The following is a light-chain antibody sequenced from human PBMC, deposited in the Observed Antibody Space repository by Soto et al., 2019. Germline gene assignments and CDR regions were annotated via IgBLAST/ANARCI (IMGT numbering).Light chain of an antibody. J-gene: IGKJ2*01. V-gene: IGKV3-20*01. CDR1: QSVTRNN. CDR3: QQFGTSPYT. CDR2: AAS. Sequence: EIVLTQSPGTLSVSPGERSTLSCRASQSVTRNNLSWYQHKPGQAPRLLIYAASSRDTGIPDRFSGSGSGTDFTLTISRLEPEDFAVYYCQQFGTSPYTFAQGTNVEIK.